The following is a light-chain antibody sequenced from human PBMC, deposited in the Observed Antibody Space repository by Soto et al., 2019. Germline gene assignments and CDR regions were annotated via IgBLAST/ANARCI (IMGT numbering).Light chain of an antibody. J-gene: IGKJ1*01. Sequence: DIQMTQSPSTLPASVGDRVTITCRASQSISSWLAWYQQKPGKAPKFLIHSASTLESGVPSRFSGSGSGTEFTLTISSLQPDDFATYYCQQYHTYPRTFGQGTKVEIK. CDR3: QQYHTYPRT. CDR2: SAS. CDR1: QSISSW. V-gene: IGKV1-5*03.